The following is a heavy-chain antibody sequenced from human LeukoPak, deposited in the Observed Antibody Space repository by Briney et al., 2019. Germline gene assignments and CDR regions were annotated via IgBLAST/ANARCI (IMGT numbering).Heavy chain of an antibody. CDR3: ATRYYYGSGSFSWFDP. V-gene: IGHV4-31*03. Sequence: SHTLSLTCTLSGGSISSGGSYSSWIRQQPGKGLEWIGYIYYSGSTYYNPSLKSRVTISVDTSKNQFSLKLSSVTAADTAVYYCATRYYYGSGSFSWFDPWGQGTLVTVSS. CDR2: IYYSGST. CDR1: GGSISSGGSY. J-gene: IGHJ5*02. D-gene: IGHD3-10*01.